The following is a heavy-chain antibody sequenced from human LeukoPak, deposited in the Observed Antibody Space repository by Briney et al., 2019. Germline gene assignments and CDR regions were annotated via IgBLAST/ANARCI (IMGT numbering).Heavy chain of an antibody. D-gene: IGHD2-15*01. CDR3: ARDGCSGGSCYSRRYYGMDV. V-gene: IGHV1-2*06. CDR2: INPNSGGT. J-gene: IGHJ6*02. Sequence: ASVKVSCKASGYTFTGYYMHWVRQAPGQGLEWMGRINPNSGGTNYAQKFQGRVTMTRDTSISTAYMELSRLRSDDTAVYYCARDGCSGGSCYSRRYYGMDVWGQGTTVTVSS. CDR1: GYTFTGYY.